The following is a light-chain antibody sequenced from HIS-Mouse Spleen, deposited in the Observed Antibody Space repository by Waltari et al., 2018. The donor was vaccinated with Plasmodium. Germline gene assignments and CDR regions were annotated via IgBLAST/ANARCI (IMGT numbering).Light chain of an antibody. CDR2: DAS. CDR1: QSVSSY. V-gene: IGKV3-11*01. CDR3: PQRSNWPRVLT. Sequence: EIVLTQSPATLSLSPGERATLSCRASQSVSSYLAWYQQKPGQAPRLLIYDASNRATGIPARFSGSGSGTDFTLTISSLEPEDFAVYYCPQRSNWPRVLTFGGGTKVEIK. J-gene: IGKJ4*01.